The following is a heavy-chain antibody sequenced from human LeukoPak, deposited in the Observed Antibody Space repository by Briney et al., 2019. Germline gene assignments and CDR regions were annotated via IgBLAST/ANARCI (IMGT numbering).Heavy chain of an antibody. D-gene: IGHD3-9*01. CDR1: GFTFSSYG. CDR3: ARDGDDILTGFYDY. CDR2: MSFDGSNT. Sequence: PGGSLRLSCAASGFTFSSYGMHWVRQAPGKRLEWVAVMSFDGSNTYYADSVKGRFTISRDNSKNTLYLQMDSLRAEDTAVYYCARDGDDILTGFYDYWGQGTLVTVSS. V-gene: IGHV3-33*01. J-gene: IGHJ4*02.